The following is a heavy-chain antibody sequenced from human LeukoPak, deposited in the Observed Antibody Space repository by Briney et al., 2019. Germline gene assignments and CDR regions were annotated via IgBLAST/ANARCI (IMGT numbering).Heavy chain of an antibody. D-gene: IGHD6-19*01. Sequence: PGGSLRLSCAASGFTFSSYAMSWVRQAPGKGREWVSAISGSGGSTYYADSVKGRFTISRDNSKNTLYLQMNSLRAEDTAVYYCARERSSGWPTYYYYGMDVWGQGTTVTVSS. CDR3: ARERSSGWPTYYYYGMDV. J-gene: IGHJ6*02. V-gene: IGHV3-23*01. CDR1: GFTFSSYA. CDR2: ISGSGGST.